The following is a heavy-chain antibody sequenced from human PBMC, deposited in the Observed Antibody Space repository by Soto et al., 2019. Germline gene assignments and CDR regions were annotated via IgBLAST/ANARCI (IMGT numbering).Heavy chain of an antibody. J-gene: IGHJ6*02. Sequence: EVQLLESGGGLVQPGGSPRLSCAASGFTFSSYAMSWVRQAPGKGLEWVSAISGSGGSTYYADSVKGRFTISRDNSKNTLYLQMNSLRAEDTAVYYCANDSTHYYYYGMDVWGQGTTVTVSS. CDR2: ISGSGGST. CDR1: GFTFSSYA. D-gene: IGHD2-15*01. V-gene: IGHV3-23*01. CDR3: ANDSTHYYYYGMDV.